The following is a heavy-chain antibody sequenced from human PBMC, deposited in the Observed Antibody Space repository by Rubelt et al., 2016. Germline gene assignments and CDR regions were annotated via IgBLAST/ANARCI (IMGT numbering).Heavy chain of an antibody. J-gene: IGHJ4*02. Sequence: QVQLVQSGAEVKKPGASVKVSCKASGYTFTSYYMHWVRQAPGQGLEWMGIINPSGGSTTYARKVQGRVPMTRDTSTSTGYMDRSSLRGEDTAVYYCARVGFYYDSGSYVDWGQGTLVTVSS. D-gene: IGHD3-10*01. CDR2: INPSGGST. V-gene: IGHV1-46*01. CDR3: ARVGFYYDSGSYVD. CDR1: GYTFTSYY.